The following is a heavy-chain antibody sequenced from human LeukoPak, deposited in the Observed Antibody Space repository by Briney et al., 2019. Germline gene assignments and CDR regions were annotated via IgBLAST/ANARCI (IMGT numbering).Heavy chain of an antibody. CDR1: GYTFTSYD. CDR3: ARESRTSHCYDY. J-gene: IGHJ4*02. CDR2: INPSGGST. Sequence: VASVKVSCKASGYTFTSYDINWVRQAPGQGLEWMGIINPSGGSTSYAQKFQGRVTVTRDMSTSTVYMELSSLRSEDTAVYYCARESRTSHCYDYWGQGTLVTVSS. V-gene: IGHV1-46*01. D-gene: IGHD2-2*01.